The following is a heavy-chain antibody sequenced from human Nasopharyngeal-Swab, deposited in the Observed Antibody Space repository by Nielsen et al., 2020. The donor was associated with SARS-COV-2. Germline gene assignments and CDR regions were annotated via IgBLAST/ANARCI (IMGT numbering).Heavy chain of an antibody. D-gene: IGHD2-2*01. CDR3: ARARRTDIVVVPAAPRGYYMDV. V-gene: IGHV6-1*01. CDR2: TYYRSKWYN. Sequence: SQILSLTCAISGDSVSSNSAAWNWIRQSPSRGLEWLGRTYYRSKWYNDYAVSVKSRITINPDTSKNQFSLQLNSVTPEDTAVYYCARARRTDIVVVPAAPRGYYMDVWGKGTTVTVSS. J-gene: IGHJ6*03. CDR1: GDSVSSNSAA.